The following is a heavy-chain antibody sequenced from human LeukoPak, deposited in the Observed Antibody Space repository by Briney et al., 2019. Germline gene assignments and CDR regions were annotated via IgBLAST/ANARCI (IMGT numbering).Heavy chain of an antibody. V-gene: IGHV4-59*01. CDR2: IYYSGST. CDR3: AREPLGSSGYMDV. Sequence: PSETLSLTCTVSGGSISSYYWSWIRQPPGKGLEWIGYIYYSGSTNYNPSLKSRVTISVDTSKNQFSLELSSVTAADTAVYYCAREPLGSSGYMDVWGKGTTVTVSS. D-gene: IGHD3-10*01. J-gene: IGHJ6*03. CDR1: GGSISSYY.